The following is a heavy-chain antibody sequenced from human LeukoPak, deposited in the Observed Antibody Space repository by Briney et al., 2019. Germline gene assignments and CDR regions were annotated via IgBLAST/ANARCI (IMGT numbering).Heavy chain of an antibody. Sequence: GGSLRLSCAASGFTFSSYAMRWVRQAPGKGLEWVAVISYDGSNKYYADSVKGRFTISRDNAKNSLYLQMNSLRAEDTAVYYCARDDYYYGSGPDYWGQGTLVTVSS. CDR1: GFTFSSYA. CDR3: ARDDYYYGSGPDY. CDR2: ISYDGSNK. J-gene: IGHJ4*02. V-gene: IGHV3-30-3*01. D-gene: IGHD3-10*01.